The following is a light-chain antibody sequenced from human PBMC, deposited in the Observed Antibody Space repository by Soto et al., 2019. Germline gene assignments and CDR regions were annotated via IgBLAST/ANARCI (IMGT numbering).Light chain of an antibody. Sequence: EIVMTQSPATLSVSPGERATLSCRASQSVSSNFAWYQPKPGQAPRLLLYGASTRATGIPARFSGSGSGTEFTLTISSLQSEDFAVYYCQQYNNWLPWTFGQGTKVEIK. CDR2: GAS. J-gene: IGKJ1*01. CDR1: QSVSSN. CDR3: QQYNNWLPWT. V-gene: IGKV3-15*01.